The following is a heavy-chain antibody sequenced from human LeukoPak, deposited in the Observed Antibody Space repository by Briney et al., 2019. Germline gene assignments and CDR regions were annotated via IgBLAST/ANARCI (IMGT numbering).Heavy chain of an antibody. J-gene: IGHJ6*03. Sequence: GGSLRLSCAASGFTFSSYAMSWVRQAPGKGLEWVSAISGSGGSTYYVDSVKGRFTISRDNSKNTLYLQMNSLRAEDTAVYYCARVGCSSTSCPPYYYYYYYMDVWGKGTTVTVSS. CDR3: ARVGCSSTSCPPYYYYYYYMDV. V-gene: IGHV3-23*01. D-gene: IGHD2-2*01. CDR2: ISGSGGST. CDR1: GFTFSSYA.